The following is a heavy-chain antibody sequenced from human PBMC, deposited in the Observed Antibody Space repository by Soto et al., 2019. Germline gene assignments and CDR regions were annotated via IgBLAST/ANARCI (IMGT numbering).Heavy chain of an antibody. CDR2: IYYSGST. J-gene: IGHJ4*02. D-gene: IGHD4-17*01. Sequence: QVQLQESGPGLVKPSQTLSLTCTVSVGSISSGGYYWSWIRQHPGKGLEWIGYIYYSGSTYYNPSLKSRVTISVDTSKNQFSLKLSSVTAADTAVYYCARVAGLRTTVTPAAFDYWGQGTLVTVSS. V-gene: IGHV4-31*03. CDR3: ARVAGLRTTVTPAAFDY. CDR1: VGSISSGGYY.